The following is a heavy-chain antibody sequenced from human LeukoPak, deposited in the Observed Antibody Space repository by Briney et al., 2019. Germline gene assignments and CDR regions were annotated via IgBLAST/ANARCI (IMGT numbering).Heavy chain of an antibody. Sequence: ASVKVSCKASGYTFTSYGISWVRQAPGQGLEWMGWISAYNGNTNYAQKLQGRVTMTTDTSTSTAYMELRSLRSDDTAVYYSARRFHSSGWYYFDYWGQGTLVTVSS. CDR1: GYTFTSYG. D-gene: IGHD6-19*01. CDR2: ISAYNGNT. J-gene: IGHJ4*02. V-gene: IGHV1-18*01. CDR3: ARRFHSSGWYYFDY.